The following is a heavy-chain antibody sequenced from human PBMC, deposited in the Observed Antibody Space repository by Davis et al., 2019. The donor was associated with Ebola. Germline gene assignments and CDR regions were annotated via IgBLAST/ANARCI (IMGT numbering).Heavy chain of an antibody. V-gene: IGHV1-2*02. CDR1: GYTFTGYY. J-gene: IGHJ3*02. D-gene: IGHD1-26*01. CDR2: INPNSGGT. Sequence: ASVKVSCKASGYTFTGYYMHWVRQAPGQGLEWMGWINPNSGGTNYAQKGQGRVTMTRATSISTAYMELSRLRSDDTAVYYCAREGEWELPRDAFDIWGQGTMVTVSS. CDR3: AREGEWELPRDAFDI.